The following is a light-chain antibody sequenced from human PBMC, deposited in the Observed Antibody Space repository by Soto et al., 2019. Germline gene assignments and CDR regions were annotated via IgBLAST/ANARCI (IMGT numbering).Light chain of an antibody. CDR3: QQRSNWIT. J-gene: IGKJ5*01. CDR1: QSVSSY. V-gene: IGKV3-11*01. CDR2: DAS. Sequence: DIVMTQSPDSLAVSPGERATLSCRASQSVSSYLAWYQQKPGQAPRLLIYDASNRATGIPARLSGSGSGTDFTLTISSLEPEDFAVYYCQQRSNWITFGQGTRLEIK.